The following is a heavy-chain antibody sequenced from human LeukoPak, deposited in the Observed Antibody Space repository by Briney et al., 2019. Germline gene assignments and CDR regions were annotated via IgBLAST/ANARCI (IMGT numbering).Heavy chain of an antibody. CDR3: AKDRRVAAAVMFDY. J-gene: IGHJ4*02. D-gene: IGHD6-13*01. CDR2: ISGSGGST. Sequence: GGSLRLSCAASGFTFSIYDVSWVRQAPGKGLEWVSAISGSGGSTYYADSVKGRLTISRDNSKNTLYLQMNSLRAEDTAVYYCAKDRRVAAAVMFDYWGQGTLVTVSS. V-gene: IGHV3-23*01. CDR1: GFTFSIYD.